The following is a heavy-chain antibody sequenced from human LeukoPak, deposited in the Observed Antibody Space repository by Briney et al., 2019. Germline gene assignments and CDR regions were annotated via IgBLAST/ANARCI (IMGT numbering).Heavy chain of an antibody. CDR2: IKQDGSEK. CDR3: ARDGLYSSSWYRENWFDP. D-gene: IGHD6-13*01. V-gene: IGHV3-7*01. J-gene: IGHJ5*02. CDR1: GFTFSSYW. Sequence: GGSLRLSCAASGFTFSSYWMSWVRQAPGKGLEWVANIKQDGSEKYYVDSVKGRFTISRDNAKNSLYLQMNSLRAEDTAVYYCARDGLYSSSWYRENWFDPWGQGTLVTVSS.